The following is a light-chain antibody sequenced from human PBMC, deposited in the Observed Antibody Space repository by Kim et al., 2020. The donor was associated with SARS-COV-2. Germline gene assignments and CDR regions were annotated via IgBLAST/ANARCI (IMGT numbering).Light chain of an antibody. V-gene: IGLV1-44*01. J-gene: IGLJ2*01. CDR3: ATWDDSLNGWV. Sequence: QSVLTQPPSVSETPGQRVTISCSGDSSNIGSNTVDWYQHFPGTAPKVLIHSNNQRPSGVPDRFSGSKSGTSASLAISGLQSEDEADYYCATWDDSLNGWVFGGGTKVTVL. CDR2: SNN. CDR1: SSNIGSNT.